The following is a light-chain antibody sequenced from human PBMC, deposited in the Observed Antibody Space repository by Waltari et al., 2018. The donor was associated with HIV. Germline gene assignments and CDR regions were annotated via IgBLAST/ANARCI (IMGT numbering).Light chain of an antibody. V-gene: IGLV1-40*01. CDR1: SSNVAAGYD. Sequence: SVLTPPPSASGAPGPRVTISCPGSSSNVAAGYDVHWYQQLPGTTPNLLIYGNNNRPSGVPDRFSGSKSATSASLAITGLQADDEADYYCQSYDSSLVIFGGGTKLTVL. J-gene: IGLJ2*01. CDR3: QSYDSSLVI. CDR2: GNN.